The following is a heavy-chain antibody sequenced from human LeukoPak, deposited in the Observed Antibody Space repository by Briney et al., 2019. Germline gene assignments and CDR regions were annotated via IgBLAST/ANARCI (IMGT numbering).Heavy chain of an antibody. CDR1: GFTFSSYS. V-gene: IGHV3-21*01. CDR2: ISSSSSYI. CDR3: VSGYGGKIS. D-gene: IGHD4-23*01. J-gene: IGHJ4*02. Sequence: SGGSLRLSCAASGFTFSSYSMSWVRQAPGKGLEWVSSISSSSSYIYYADSVKGRFTISRDNAKNSLYLRMNSLRAEDTVVYYCVSGYGGKISWGQGILVTVSS.